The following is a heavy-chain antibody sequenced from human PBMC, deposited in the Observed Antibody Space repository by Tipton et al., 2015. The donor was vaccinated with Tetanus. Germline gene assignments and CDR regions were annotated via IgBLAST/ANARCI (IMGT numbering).Heavy chain of an antibody. V-gene: IGHV4-30-4*01. D-gene: IGHD4-17*01. Sequence: TLSLTCTVSGGSISSGDYYWSWIRQPPGKGLEWIGYIYYSGSTYYNPSLKSRVTISVDTSKNQFSLKLSSVTAADTAVYYCAREHSEPAPYGDYADDAFDIWGQGTMVTVSS. J-gene: IGHJ3*02. CDR3: AREHSEPAPYGDYADDAFDI. CDR2: IYYSGST. CDR1: GGSISSGDYY.